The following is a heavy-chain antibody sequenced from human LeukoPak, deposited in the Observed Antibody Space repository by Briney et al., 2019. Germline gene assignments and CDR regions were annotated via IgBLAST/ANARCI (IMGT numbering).Heavy chain of an antibody. CDR2: MNPNSGNT. J-gene: IGHJ6*03. Sequence: GASVKVSCKASGYTFTSYGINWVRQATGQGLEWMGWMNPNSGNTGYAQKFQGRVTMTRNTSISTAYMELSSLRSEDTAVYYCARGRRIAAPNPYYYYYYMDVWGKGTTVTVSS. V-gene: IGHV1-8*01. D-gene: IGHD6-6*01. CDR3: ARGRRIAAPNPYYYYYYMDV. CDR1: GYTFTSYG.